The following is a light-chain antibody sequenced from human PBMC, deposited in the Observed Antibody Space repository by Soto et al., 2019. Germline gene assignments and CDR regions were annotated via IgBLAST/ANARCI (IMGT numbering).Light chain of an antibody. CDR1: SSDVGGYNY. V-gene: IGLV2-11*01. CDR2: DVS. Sequence: QSALTQPRSVSGSPGQSVTISCTGTSSDVGGYNYVSWYQQHPGKAPKLMIYDVSKRPSGVPDRFSGSKSGNTASLTISGLQAEDEADYYCCSYAGSYVFGTGTXVTVL. J-gene: IGLJ1*01. CDR3: CSYAGSYV.